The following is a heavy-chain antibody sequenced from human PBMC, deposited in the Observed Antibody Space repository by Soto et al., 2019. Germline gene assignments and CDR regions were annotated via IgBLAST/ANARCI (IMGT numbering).Heavy chain of an antibody. V-gene: IGHV4-30-2*01. Sequence: SETLSLTCAVSGGSISSGGYSWSWIRQPPGNGLEWIGYIYHSGSTYYNPSLKSRVTISVDRSKNLFSLKLSSVTAADTAVYYCARALTTEWELTYFDYWGQGTLVTVSS. D-gene: IGHD1-26*01. CDR2: IYHSGST. CDR1: GGSISSGGYS. J-gene: IGHJ4*02. CDR3: ARALTTEWELTYFDY.